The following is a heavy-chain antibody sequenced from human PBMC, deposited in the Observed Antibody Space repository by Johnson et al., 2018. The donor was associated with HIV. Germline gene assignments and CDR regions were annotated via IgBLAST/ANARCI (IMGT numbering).Heavy chain of an antibody. D-gene: IGHD6-13*01. CDR1: GFTVSSNY. CDR3: ARELGYSSRAFGAFDI. V-gene: IGHV3-66*02. J-gene: IGHJ3*02. CDR2: IYSGGST. Sequence: EVQLVESGGGLVQPGGSLRLPCAASGFTVSSNYMSWVRQAPGKGLEWVSVIYSGGSTYYADSVKGRFIISRDNSKNTLYLQMNSLRAEDTAVYYCARELGYSSRAFGAFDIWGQGTMVTVSS.